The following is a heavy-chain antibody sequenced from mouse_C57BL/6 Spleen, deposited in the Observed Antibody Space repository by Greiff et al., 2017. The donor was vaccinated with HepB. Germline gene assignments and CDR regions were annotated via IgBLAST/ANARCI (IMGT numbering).Heavy chain of an antibody. CDR3: ARGYGSSWYFDV. V-gene: IGHV1-69*01. CDR2: IDPSDSYT. CDR1: GYTFTSYW. D-gene: IGHD1-1*01. Sequence: VKLQQPGAELVMPGASVKLSCKASGYTFTSYWMHWVKQRPGQGLEWIGEIDPSDSYTNYNQKFKGKSTLTVDKSSSTAYMQLSSLTSEDSAVYYCARGYGSSWYFDVWGTGTTVTVSS. J-gene: IGHJ1*03.